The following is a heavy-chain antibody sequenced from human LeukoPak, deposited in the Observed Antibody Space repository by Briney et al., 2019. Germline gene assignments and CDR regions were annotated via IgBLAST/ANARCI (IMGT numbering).Heavy chain of an antibody. V-gene: IGHV4-59*08. Sequence: PSETLSLTCTVSGGSISGHYWSWILLPLGKGLEWIGYIYYNGNTYYHPSLKSRLTISLDTSKNQFCLNLSSVTAGDTAVYYCARHVREYSSSYYFDYWGQGTLVTVSS. CDR2: IYYNGNT. J-gene: IGHJ4*02. D-gene: IGHD6-6*01. CDR3: ARHVREYSSSYYFDY. CDR1: GGSISGHY.